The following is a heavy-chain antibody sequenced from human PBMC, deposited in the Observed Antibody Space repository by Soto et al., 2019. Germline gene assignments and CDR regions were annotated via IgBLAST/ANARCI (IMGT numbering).Heavy chain of an antibody. J-gene: IGHJ6*02. CDR2: FYYSGST. D-gene: IGHD2-2*01. V-gene: IGHV4-39*01. Sequence: SETLSLTCTVSGGPINSVTDYWSWIRQPPGKGLEWIGTFYYSGSTNYNPSLESRVTISVDTSRNQFSLKVSSVTAADTAVYYCARLGVYCSSTSCYGNYTMDVWGQGTTVTVSS. CDR3: ARLGVYCSSTSCYGNYTMDV. CDR1: GGPINSVTDY.